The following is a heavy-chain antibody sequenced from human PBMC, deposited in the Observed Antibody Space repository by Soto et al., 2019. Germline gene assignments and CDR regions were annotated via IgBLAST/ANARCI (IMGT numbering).Heavy chain of an antibody. CDR3: QVSRGGLTGHCLHAMRKLRSEETAVYYWARVAD. CDR1: GGTFSSYA. Sequence: QVQLVQSGAEVKKPGSSVKVSCKASGGTFSSYAISWVRQAPGQGLEWMGGIIPIFGTANYAQKFQGRVTGRGRGVVGMVLRDLWSTKPRPQVPGRVQVSRGGLTGHCLHAMRKLRSEETAVYYWARVADWGQGSLVTVSS. J-gene: IGHJ1*01. V-gene: IGHV1-69*05. CDR2: IIPIFGTA. D-gene: IGHD3-3*01.